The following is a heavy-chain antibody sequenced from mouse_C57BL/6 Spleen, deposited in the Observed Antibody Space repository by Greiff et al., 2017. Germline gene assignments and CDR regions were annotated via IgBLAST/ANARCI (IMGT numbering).Heavy chain of an antibody. CDR1: GFTFSSYT. CDR3: ARENDYYGSSYYFDY. J-gene: IGHJ2*01. D-gene: IGHD1-1*01. Sequence: EVMLVESGGGLVKPGGSLKLSCAASGFTFSSYTMSWVRQTPEKRLEWVATISGGGGNTYYPDSVKGRFTISRDNAKNTLYLQMSSLRSEDTALYYCARENDYYGSSYYFDYWGQGTTLTVSS. V-gene: IGHV5-9*01. CDR2: ISGGGGNT.